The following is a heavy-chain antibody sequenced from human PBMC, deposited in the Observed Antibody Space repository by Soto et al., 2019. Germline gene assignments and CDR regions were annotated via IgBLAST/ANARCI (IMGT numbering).Heavy chain of an antibody. CDR3: AREGVVMYRIHYGMDV. V-gene: IGHV1-46*01. Sequence: ASVKVSCKSSGYTFTSYYIHWVRQAPGQGLEWMGIINPSGGSTSYAQKFQGRVTMTRETSTSTVYMELSSLRSEDTAVYYCAREGVVMYRIHYGMDVWGQGPTLTV. D-gene: IGHD3-3*01. CDR2: INPSGGST. CDR1: GYTFTSYY. J-gene: IGHJ6*02.